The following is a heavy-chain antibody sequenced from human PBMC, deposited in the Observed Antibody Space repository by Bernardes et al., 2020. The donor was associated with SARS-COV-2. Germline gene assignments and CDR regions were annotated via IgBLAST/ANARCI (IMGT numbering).Heavy chain of an antibody. J-gene: IGHJ6*02. CDR1: GFTFSIYA. CDR3: AKVIAAAGKGGVFYYYYGMDV. CDR2: ISGRGGST. D-gene: IGHD6-13*01. V-gene: IGHV3-23*01. Sequence: GGSLRLSCTASGFTFSIYAMSWVRQAPGKGLEWVSAISGRGGSTCYADSGRGRFTISRDNSKNTLDLQMNSLRAEDTAVYYCAKVIAAAGKGGVFYYYYGMDVWGQGTTVTVSS.